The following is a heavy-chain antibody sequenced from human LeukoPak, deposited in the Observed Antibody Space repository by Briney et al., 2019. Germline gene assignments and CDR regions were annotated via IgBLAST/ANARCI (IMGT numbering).Heavy chain of an antibody. CDR3: ARVCRPYYYYGMDV. CDR1: GYTFTSYG. V-gene: IGHV1-18*01. Sequence: ASVKVSCKASGYTFTSYGISWVRQAPGQGLEWMGWISAYNGNTNYAQKLQGIVTMTTDTSTSTAYMELRSLRSDDTAVYYCARVCRPYYYYGMDVWGQGTTVTVSS. CDR2: ISAYNGNT. J-gene: IGHJ6*02.